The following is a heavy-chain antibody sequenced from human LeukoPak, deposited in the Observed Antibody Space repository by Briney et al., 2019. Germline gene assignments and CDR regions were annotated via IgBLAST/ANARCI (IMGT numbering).Heavy chain of an antibody. CDR2: IRQDGSDK. CDR1: GFTFSSYW. V-gene: IGHV3-7*01. CDR3: VRDSYTNTWHFQDEDY. Sequence: GGSLRLSCAASGFTFSSYWMTRVRQAPGKGLEWVANIRQDGSDKFYVDSVKGRFTISRDNAKNSLFLQMNNLRAEDTAVYYCVRDSYTNTWHFQDEDYWGQGTLVTVSS. D-gene: IGHD2-2*02. J-gene: IGHJ4*02.